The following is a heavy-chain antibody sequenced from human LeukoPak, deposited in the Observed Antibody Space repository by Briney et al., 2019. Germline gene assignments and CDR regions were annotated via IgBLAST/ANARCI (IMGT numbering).Heavy chain of an antibody. CDR2: MNPNSGNT. D-gene: IGHD3-3*01. CDR3: ARGAPVFWSVYYMDV. CDR1: GYTFTSYD. Sequence: ASVKVSCKASGYTFTSYDINWVRQATGQGLEWMGWMNPNSGNTGYAQKFQGRVTITRNTSISTAYMELSSLRSEDTAVYYCARGAPVFWSVYYMDVWGKGTTVTVSS. V-gene: IGHV1-8*03. J-gene: IGHJ6*03.